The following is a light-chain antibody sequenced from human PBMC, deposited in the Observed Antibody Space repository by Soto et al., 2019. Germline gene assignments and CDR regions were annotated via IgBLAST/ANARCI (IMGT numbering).Light chain of an antibody. CDR1: QTLLRSDGRTD. CDR3: MQRIRLSYI. Sequence: DVVLTQTPLSLSVTPGQPASISCKSSQTLLRSDGRTDLDWFLQRPGLPPQLLISEVSNRFSGVPDKCSGSESGKDFTLKISGVEAEDIGVYYCMQRIRLSYIVGQGNRLEIK. J-gene: IGKJ2*01. CDR2: EVS. V-gene: IGKV2D-29*01.